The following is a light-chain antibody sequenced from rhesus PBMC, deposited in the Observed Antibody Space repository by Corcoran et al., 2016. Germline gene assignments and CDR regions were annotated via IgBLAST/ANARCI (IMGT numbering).Light chain of an antibody. Sequence: DIQMTQSPSSLSASVGDRVTITCQASEGISNNLAWYQQKPRKVPNLLIYGASTLQTRVQSRFSGSGFWTRFTLPINSLQPEDFATYYWQHGFGIPLTFGGGTKVEIK. V-gene: IGKV1-33*02. CDR2: GAS. CDR1: EGISNN. CDR3: QHGFGIPLT. J-gene: IGKJ4*01.